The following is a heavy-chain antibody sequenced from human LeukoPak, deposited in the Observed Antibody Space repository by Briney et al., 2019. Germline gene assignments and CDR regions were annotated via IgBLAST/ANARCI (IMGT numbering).Heavy chain of an antibody. Sequence: GGSLRLSCAASKFAFSNYVMHWVRQAPGKGLEWVAVISYDGSDKYYADSVKGRFTISRDNSKNTLYLQMNSLRAEDTAVYYCARVGAVGGVFRAFDIWGQGTMVTVSS. D-gene: IGHD3-16*01. CDR3: ARVGAVGGVFRAFDI. CDR1: KFAFSNYV. CDR2: ISYDGSDK. V-gene: IGHV3-30*03. J-gene: IGHJ3*02.